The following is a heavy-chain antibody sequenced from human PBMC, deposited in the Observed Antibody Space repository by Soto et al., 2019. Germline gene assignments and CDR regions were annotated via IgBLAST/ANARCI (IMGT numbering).Heavy chain of an antibody. CDR2: IHYSGST. D-gene: IGHD3-10*01. CDR3: ARGRFGELWVDY. J-gene: IGHJ4*02. CDR1: GGSISSYY. Sequence: QVQLQDSGPGLVKPSETLSLTCTVSGGSISSYYWSWIRQPPGKGLEWIGYIHYSGSTNYNPSLKSRVTISVDTSKNQFSLKLSSVTAADTAVYYCARGRFGELWVDYWGQGTLVTVFS. V-gene: IGHV4-59*01.